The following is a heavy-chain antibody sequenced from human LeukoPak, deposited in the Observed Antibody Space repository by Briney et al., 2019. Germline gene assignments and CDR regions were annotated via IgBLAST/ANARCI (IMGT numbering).Heavy chain of an antibody. CDR3: ARVPEPMGWYRGHNWFDP. D-gene: IGHD2-15*01. V-gene: IGHV4-4*02. CDR2: IYHSGST. CDR1: GGSISSSNW. J-gene: IGHJ5*02. Sequence: PSETLSLTCAVSGGSISSSNWWSWVRQPPGKGLEWIGEIYHSGSTNYNPSLKSRVTISVDKSKNQFSLKLSSVTAADTAVYYCARVPEPMGWYRGHNWFDPWGQGTLVTVSS.